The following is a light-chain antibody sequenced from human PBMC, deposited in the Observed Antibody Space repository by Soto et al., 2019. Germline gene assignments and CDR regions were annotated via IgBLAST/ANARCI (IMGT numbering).Light chain of an antibody. J-gene: IGLJ3*02. CDR2: GNS. CDR3: SAWDDSLNGWV. V-gene: IGLV1-40*01. CDR1: SSNIGAGYD. Sequence: QAVVTQPPSVSGAPGQRVTISCTGSSSNIGAGYDVHWYQQLPGTAPKLLIYGNSNRPSGVPDRFSGSKSGTSASLAIIGLQAEDEADYSCSAWDDSLNGWVFGGGTKLTVL.